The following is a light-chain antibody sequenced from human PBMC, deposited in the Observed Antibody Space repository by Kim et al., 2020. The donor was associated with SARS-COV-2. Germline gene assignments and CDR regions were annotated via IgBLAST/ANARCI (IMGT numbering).Light chain of an antibody. Sequence: ATGKTVRIIVRGNNIVRKSVHWYQQKPGPAPVVVIYYNSDRPSGIPERVSGSNSGNTATMTISRVEAGDEADYYCHVWDSSSDHYVFGTGTKVTVL. V-gene: IGLV3-21*04. CDR1: NIVRKS. CDR2: YNS. CDR3: HVWDSSSDHYV. J-gene: IGLJ1*01.